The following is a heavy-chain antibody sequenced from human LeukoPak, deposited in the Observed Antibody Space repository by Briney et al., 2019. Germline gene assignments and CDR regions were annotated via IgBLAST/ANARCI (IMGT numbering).Heavy chain of an antibody. J-gene: IGHJ2*01. D-gene: IGHD1-26*01. V-gene: IGHV1-69*05. CDR2: IITIFGTR. Sequence: SVKVSCKASGGTFSTYAISWVRQAPGQGLEWIGRIITIFGTRNYAQNFQGRVTITTDASSSTAYMELSSLRSEDTAVYYCESPTRTSGSYYDGYFDLWGRGTLVTVSS. CDR3: ESPTRTSGSYYDGYFDL. CDR1: GGTFSTYA.